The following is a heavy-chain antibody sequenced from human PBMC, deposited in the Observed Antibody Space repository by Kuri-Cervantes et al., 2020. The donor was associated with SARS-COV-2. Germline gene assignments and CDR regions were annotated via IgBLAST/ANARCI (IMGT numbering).Heavy chain of an antibody. Sequence: ASVKVSCKASGFTFSSYDINWVRQATGQGLEWMGWMNPNSGNTGYAQKFQGRVTITRNTSISTAYMELSSLRSEDTAVYYCASRRGFLAYNDVFDIWGQGTMVTVSS. J-gene: IGHJ3*02. V-gene: IGHV1-8*03. CDR1: GFTFSSYD. D-gene: IGHD3-3*01. CDR2: MNPNSGNT. CDR3: ASRRGFLAYNDVFDI.